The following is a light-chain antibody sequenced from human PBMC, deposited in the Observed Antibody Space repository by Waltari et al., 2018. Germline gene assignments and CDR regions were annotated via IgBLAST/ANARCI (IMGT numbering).Light chain of an antibody. Sequence: SNELTQPPSASVSPGQTARILCSGDALPKKYGYWYQRKPGQAPVLLIYKDTLRPSGIPERFSASSTGTTVTLTITGVQPGDEADYYCQSIDTTGSYVIFGEGTKLTVL. J-gene: IGLJ2*01. CDR2: KDT. CDR1: ALPKKY. V-gene: IGLV3-25*03. CDR3: QSIDTTGSYVI.